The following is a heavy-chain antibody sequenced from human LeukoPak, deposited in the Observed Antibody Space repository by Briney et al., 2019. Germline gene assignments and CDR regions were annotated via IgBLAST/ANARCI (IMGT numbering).Heavy chain of an antibody. CDR2: ISGSGGSI. V-gene: IGHV3-23*01. CDR3: AKDLRAGTTSYYYYMDV. J-gene: IGHJ6*03. D-gene: IGHD1-7*01. Sequence: GGSLRLSCAASGFTFSNYAMSWVRQTPGKGLEWVSAISGSGGSIYYADSVKGRFTISRDNSKNTLYLRMNSLRAEDTALYYCAKDLRAGTTSYYYYMDVWGRGTTVTVSS. CDR1: GFTFSNYA.